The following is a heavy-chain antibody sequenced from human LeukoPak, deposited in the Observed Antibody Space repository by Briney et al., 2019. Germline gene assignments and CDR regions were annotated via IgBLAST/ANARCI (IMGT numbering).Heavy chain of an antibody. CDR3: ARLERDILTGYLKFDY. D-gene: IGHD3-9*01. J-gene: IGHJ4*02. CDR2: IHESGRT. V-gene: IGHV4-59*12. Sequence: PSETLSLTCTVSRASLSSDYWSWVRQPPGKGLEWIGEIHESGRTNYSPSLKSRVSFSVDKSRNQVSLRLNSVTAADTAVYYCARLERDILTGYLKFDYWGQGILVTVSS. CDR1: RASLSSDY.